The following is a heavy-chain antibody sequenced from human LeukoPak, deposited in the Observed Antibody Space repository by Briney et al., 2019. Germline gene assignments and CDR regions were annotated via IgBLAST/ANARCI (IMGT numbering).Heavy chain of an antibody. Sequence: GGSLRLSCAASGFTFSSYSMNWVRQPPGKGLEWVSYISSSSSTIYYADSVKRRFTFSRDNAKNSLYLQMNSLRAEDTAVYYCAGYGDYGAFDIWGQGTMVTVSS. CDR1: GFTFSSYS. J-gene: IGHJ3*02. CDR3: AGYGDYGAFDI. V-gene: IGHV3-48*04. CDR2: ISSSSSTI. D-gene: IGHD4-17*01.